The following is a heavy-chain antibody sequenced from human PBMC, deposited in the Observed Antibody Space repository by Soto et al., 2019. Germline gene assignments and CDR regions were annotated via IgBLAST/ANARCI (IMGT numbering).Heavy chain of an antibody. CDR3: ARQFWSGYYWYMDV. CDR2: IGTAGDT. Sequence: GGSLRLSCAASGFTFSSYDMHWVRQATGKGLEWVSAIGTAGDTYYPGSVKGRWTISRQNAKNSLYLQMNSLRAGDTAVYYCARQFWSGYYWYMDVWGKGTTVTVSS. V-gene: IGHV3-13*01. D-gene: IGHD3-3*01. CDR1: GFTFSSYD. J-gene: IGHJ6*03.